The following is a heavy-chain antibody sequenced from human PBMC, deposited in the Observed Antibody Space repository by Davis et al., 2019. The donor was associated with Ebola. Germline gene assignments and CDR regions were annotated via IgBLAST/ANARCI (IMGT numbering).Heavy chain of an antibody. CDR1: GDSISTSRYS. D-gene: IGHD3-10*01. V-gene: IGHV4-39*02. Sequence: MPSETLSLTCTVSGDSISTSRYSWGSIRQPPAKGLEWIGSIYYSVTTSYNPSLKSRVSISVDTSKNQSSLKMRSVTAAETAIYYWARDAVLSRGELDFWGQGTLVTISS. J-gene: IGHJ4*02. CDR3: ARDAVLSRGELDF. CDR2: IYYSVTT.